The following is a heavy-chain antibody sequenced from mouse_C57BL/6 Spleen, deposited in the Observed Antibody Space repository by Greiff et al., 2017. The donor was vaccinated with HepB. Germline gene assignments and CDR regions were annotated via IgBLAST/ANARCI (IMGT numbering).Heavy chain of an antibody. CDR3: ARAPFTTVVANYAMDY. CDR2: INPGSGGT. D-gene: IGHD1-1*01. CDR1: GYAFTNYL. V-gene: IGHV1-54*01. Sequence: QVQLKQSGAELVRPGTSVKVSCKASGYAFTNYLIEWVKQRPGQGLEWIGVINPGSGGTNYNEKFKGKATLTADKSSSTAYMQLSSLTSEDSAVYFCARAPFTTVVANYAMDYWGQGTSVTVSS. J-gene: IGHJ4*01.